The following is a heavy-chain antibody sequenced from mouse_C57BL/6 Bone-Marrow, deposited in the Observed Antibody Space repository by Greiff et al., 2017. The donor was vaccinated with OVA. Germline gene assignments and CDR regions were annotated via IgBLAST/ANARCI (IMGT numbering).Heavy chain of an antibody. CDR1: GFTFTDYY. D-gene: IGHD2-4*01. J-gene: IGHJ4*01. Sequence: EVKLVESGGGLVQPGGSLSLSCAASGFTFTDYYMSWVRQPPGKALEWLGFIRNKANGYTTEYNESVKGRFTTSRNNSQSILYLQMNALRAEDSATYYCARYIGNYDYDGDAMDYWGQGTSVTVSS. CDR2: IRNKANGYTT. CDR3: ARYIGNYDYDGDAMDY. V-gene: IGHV7-3*01.